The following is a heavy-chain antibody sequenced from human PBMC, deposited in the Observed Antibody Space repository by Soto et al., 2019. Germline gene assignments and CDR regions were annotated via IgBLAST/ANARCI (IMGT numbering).Heavy chain of an antibody. Sequence: SETLSLTCTVSGGSISSSSYYWGWIRQPPGKGLEWIGSIYYSGSTYYNPSLKSRVTISVDTSKNQFSLKLSSVTAADTAVYYCARSMGPPPGYWGQGTLVTVSS. CDR1: GGSISSSSYY. CDR3: ARSMGPPPGY. D-gene: IGHD2-21*01. V-gene: IGHV4-39*01. J-gene: IGHJ4*02. CDR2: IYYSGST.